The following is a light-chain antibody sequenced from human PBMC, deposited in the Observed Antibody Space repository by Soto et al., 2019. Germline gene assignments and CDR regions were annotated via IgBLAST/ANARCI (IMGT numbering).Light chain of an antibody. CDR1: QSVSTN. CDR2: GAS. CDR3: QQYNNWPQT. Sequence: EIVMTQSPATLSVSPGERATLSCGASQSVSTNLAWYQQKPGQAPRFLSYGASTRATGIPARFSGSGSGTEFTLTISSLQSEDFAVYYCQQYNNWPQTFGQGTKVEIK. V-gene: IGKV3-15*01. J-gene: IGKJ1*01.